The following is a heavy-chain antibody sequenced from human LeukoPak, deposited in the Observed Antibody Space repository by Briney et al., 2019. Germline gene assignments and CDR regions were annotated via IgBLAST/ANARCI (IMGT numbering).Heavy chain of an antibody. D-gene: IGHD3-10*01. CDR2: INHSGST. CDR1: GGSFSGYY. J-gene: IGHJ4*02. Sequence: SETLSLTCAVYGGSFSGYYWSWIRQPPGKALEWIGEINHSGSTNYNPSLKSRVTISVDTSKNQFYLKLTSVTAADTAVYFCARGASEPWFHPRISPGYFFDYWGQGVQATVS. V-gene: IGHV4-34*01. CDR3: ARGASEPWFHPRISPGYFFDY.